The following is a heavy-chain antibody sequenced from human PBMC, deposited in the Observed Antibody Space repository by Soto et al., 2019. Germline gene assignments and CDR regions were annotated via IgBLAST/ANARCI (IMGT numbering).Heavy chain of an antibody. D-gene: IGHD3-22*01. J-gene: IGHJ4*02. V-gene: IGHV4-39*01. Sequence: LSLTCTVSGGSISSSTSYWGWIRQPPGKGLEWIATVYYSGSTYYNPSLKSRVTISVDTSTNQFSLWLNSVTAADTAVYYCARHLDYYDSSSYFDFWRQGTLVTVSS. CDR3: ARHLDYYDSSSYFDF. CDR1: GGSISSSTSY. CDR2: VYYSGST.